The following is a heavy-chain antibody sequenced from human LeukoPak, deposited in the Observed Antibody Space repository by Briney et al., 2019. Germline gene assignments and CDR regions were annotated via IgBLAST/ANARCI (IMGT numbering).Heavy chain of an antibody. D-gene: IGHD6-19*01. CDR2: IYYSVNP. Sequence: SETLSLTCSVSGGSIRNTSYYWAWIRQSPGKGLEWIGSIYYSVNPYYIPSLKSRVTISVDTSKSQFSLKLSSVTAADTAVYYCARPLYSSGWHFDYWGQGTLVTVSS. CDR1: GGSIRNTSYY. V-gene: IGHV4-39*01. CDR3: ARPLYSSGWHFDY. J-gene: IGHJ4*02.